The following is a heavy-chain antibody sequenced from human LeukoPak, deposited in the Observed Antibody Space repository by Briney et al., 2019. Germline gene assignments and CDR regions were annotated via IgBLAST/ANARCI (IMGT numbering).Heavy chain of an antibody. Sequence: PGGSLRLSCAASGFTFSSYWMHWVRQAPGKGLVWVSRINSDGSSTSYADSVKGRFTISRDNAKNTLYLQMNSLRAEDTAVYYCAKELYYGDYFYYFDYWGQGTLVTVSS. J-gene: IGHJ4*02. CDR3: AKELYYGDYFYYFDY. V-gene: IGHV3-74*01. D-gene: IGHD4-17*01. CDR1: GFTFSSYW. CDR2: INSDGSST.